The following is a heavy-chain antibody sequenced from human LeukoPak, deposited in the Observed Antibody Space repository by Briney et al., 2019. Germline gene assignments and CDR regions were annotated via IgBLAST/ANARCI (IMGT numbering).Heavy chain of an antibody. V-gene: IGHV3-33*01. CDR1: GFTFNSYG. Sequence: GGSLRLSCAASGFTFNSYGMHWVRQAPGKGLEWVADIWRDGSNKHYADSVKGRFTISRDNSKNTGYLEMNSLRADDTAVYYCARGLSGSSHFDAFDIWGQGTMVTVSS. J-gene: IGHJ3*02. CDR3: ARGLSGSSHFDAFDI. CDR2: IWRDGSNK. D-gene: IGHD1-26*01.